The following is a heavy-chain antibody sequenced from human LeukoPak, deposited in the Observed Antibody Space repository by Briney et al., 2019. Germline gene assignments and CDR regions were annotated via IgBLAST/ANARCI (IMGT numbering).Heavy chain of an antibody. CDR1: GYTFTGYY. CDR3: ARASRPPTYYYDSSGYYPTKNCFDP. Sequence: GASVKVSCKASGYTFTGYYMHWVRQAPGQGLEWMGWINPNSGGTNYAQKFQGRVTMTRDTSISTAYMELSRLRSDDTAVYYCARASRPPTYYYDSSGYYPTKNCFDPWGQGPLVTVSS. J-gene: IGHJ5*02. D-gene: IGHD3-22*01. CDR2: INPNSGGT. V-gene: IGHV1-2*02.